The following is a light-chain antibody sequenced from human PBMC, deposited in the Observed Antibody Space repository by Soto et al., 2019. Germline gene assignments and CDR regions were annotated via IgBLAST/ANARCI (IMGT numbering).Light chain of an antibody. V-gene: IGLV2-14*01. CDR3: SSYTSSSTLV. CDR1: SSDVGGYNY. CDR2: EVS. J-gene: IGLJ3*02. Sequence: QSALTQPASVSGSPGQSITISCTGTSSDVGGYNYGSWYQQHPGKAPKLMIYEVSKRPSGVSNRFSGSKSANTASLTISGLQAEDEADYYCSSYTSSSTLVFGGGTKLTVL.